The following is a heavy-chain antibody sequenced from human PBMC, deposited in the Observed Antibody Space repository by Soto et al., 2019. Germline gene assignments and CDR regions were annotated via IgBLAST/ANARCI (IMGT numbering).Heavy chain of an antibody. D-gene: IGHD3-10*01. J-gene: IGHJ6*02. CDR1: GLPVAGSS. V-gene: IGHV3-53*01. CDR2: VYSDGTT. CDR3: VRTLPSGQTHASDV. Sequence: QPGGSLRLSSEASGLPVAGSSMAWVRQAPGKGLEWASVVYSDGTTYYSQSVEGRFTISRDTSKNTLYLQMDRLRDEDTAVYYCVRTLPSGQTHASDVWGQGTTVTVSS.